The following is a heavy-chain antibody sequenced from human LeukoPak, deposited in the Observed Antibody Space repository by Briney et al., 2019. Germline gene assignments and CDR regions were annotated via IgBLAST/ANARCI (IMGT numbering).Heavy chain of an antibody. CDR1: GNYW. CDR3: AREGYYGSGSPPSLYFDY. Sequence: PGGSLRLSCAASGNYWMHWVRQVPGKGLVWVSHINSDGSWTSYADSVKGRFTISKDNAKNTVYLQMNSLRPEDTAIYYCAREGYYGSGSPPSLYFDYWGQGTLVTVSS. V-gene: IGHV3-74*01. J-gene: IGHJ4*02. D-gene: IGHD3-10*01. CDR2: INSDGSWT.